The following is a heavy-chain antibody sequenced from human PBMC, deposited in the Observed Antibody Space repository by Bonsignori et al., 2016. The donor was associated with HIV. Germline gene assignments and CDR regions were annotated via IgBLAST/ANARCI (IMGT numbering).Heavy chain of an antibody. CDR2: INPNTDIA. D-gene: IGHD1-1*01. V-gene: IGHV1-8*03. CDR3: ARGRHWNPDY. Sequence: QVQLVQSGAEVKKPGASVKVSCKASGYTFNDYDINWVRQATGQGLEWVGWINPNTDIAGVAQQFLDRLTITRDTSMSTVYLELNFLTSEDTAIYYCARGRHWNPDYWGQGTLVTVS. CDR1: GYTFNDYD. J-gene: IGHJ4*02.